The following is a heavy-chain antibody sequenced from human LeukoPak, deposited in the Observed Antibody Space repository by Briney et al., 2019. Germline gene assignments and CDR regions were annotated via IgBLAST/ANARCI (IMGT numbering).Heavy chain of an antibody. Sequence: SETLSLTCTVSGDSISSGDYYWSWIRQPAGKGLEWIGRISSSGSTNYNPSLKSRVTISVDTSKNQFSLKLSSVTAADTAVYYCAREGHSYGSRYNWFDPWGQGTLVTVSS. CDR2: ISSSGST. V-gene: IGHV4-61*02. CDR1: GDSISSGDYY. J-gene: IGHJ5*02. CDR3: AREGHSYGSRYNWFDP. D-gene: IGHD5-18*01.